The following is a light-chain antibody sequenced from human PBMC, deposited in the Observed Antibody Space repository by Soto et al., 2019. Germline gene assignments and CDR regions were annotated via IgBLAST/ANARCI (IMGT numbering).Light chain of an antibody. Sequence: EIVLTQSPGTLSLSPAARPTLSCRASQSVSRNFLVWYQQKPGQAPRLLIYGASSRATGIPDRFSGSGSGTDFTLTISRLEPEDLAVYYCQQYDRSPRTFGQGTKVDI. CDR3: QQYDRSPRT. J-gene: IGKJ1*01. CDR2: GAS. CDR1: QSVSRNF. V-gene: IGKV3-20*01.